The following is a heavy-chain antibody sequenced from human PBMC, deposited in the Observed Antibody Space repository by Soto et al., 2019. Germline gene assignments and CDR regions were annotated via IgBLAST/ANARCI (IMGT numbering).Heavy chain of an antibody. D-gene: IGHD1-26*01. Sequence: EVQLLESGGDLVQPGGSLRLSCAASGFTFSRFSMHWIRPTPGSGLEWVSTISGGSVDIDYADSVKGRFTISRDNSRNTLYLQMTRLRVEDTATYYCAKDEFGGAAKYWGQGTLVSVSS. CDR1: GFTFSRFS. CDR3: AKDEFGGAAKY. J-gene: IGHJ4*02. V-gene: IGHV3-23*01. CDR2: ISGGSVDI.